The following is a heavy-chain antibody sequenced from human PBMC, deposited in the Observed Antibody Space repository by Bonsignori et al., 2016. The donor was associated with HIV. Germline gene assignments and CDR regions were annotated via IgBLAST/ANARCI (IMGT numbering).Heavy chain of an antibody. D-gene: IGHD3-16*02. V-gene: IGHV1-18*01. J-gene: IGHJ4*02. CDR2: IYPYNGDT. Sequence: WVRQAPGQGLEWMGWIYPYNGDTIYAPNLQGRITLTRDTSTSTGYMELRSLRSDDTAVYYCARGAFAGVIVHLDYWGQGALVTVSS. CDR3: ARGAFAGVIVHLDY.